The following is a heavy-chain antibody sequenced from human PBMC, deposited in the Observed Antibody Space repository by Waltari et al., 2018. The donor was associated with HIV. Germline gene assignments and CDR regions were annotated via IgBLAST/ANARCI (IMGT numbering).Heavy chain of an antibody. J-gene: IGHJ3*02. CDR2: IWSDGYNK. CDR3: VKERGPFNGFDI. CDR1: GFTFSSYG. Sequence: QVYLMESGGGVVQPGGSLKLSCAASGFTFSSYGIHWVRQAPGKGLEWVAVIWSDGYNKIYADSGRGRFTFSRDNSKYTLSLQMNSLRAEDTALYYCVKERGPFNGFDIWGQGTMVTVSS. V-gene: IGHV3-33*06. D-gene: IGHD3-16*01.